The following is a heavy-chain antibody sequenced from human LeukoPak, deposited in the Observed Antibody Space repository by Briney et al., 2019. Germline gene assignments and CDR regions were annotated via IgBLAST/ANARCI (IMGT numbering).Heavy chain of an antibody. CDR1: GFTFSNNA. D-gene: IGHD1-26*01. Sequence: GGSLRLSCAASGFTFSNNAMSWVRQAPGKGLEWVSATSTSGGSAYYADSVKGRFTISRDNSKNTLYLQMDSLRAHDTAVYYCARYSGSYYYPPAWDLWGQGTLVTVSS. J-gene: IGHJ4*02. V-gene: IGHV3-23*01. CDR3: ARYSGSYYYPPAWDL. CDR2: TSTSGGSA.